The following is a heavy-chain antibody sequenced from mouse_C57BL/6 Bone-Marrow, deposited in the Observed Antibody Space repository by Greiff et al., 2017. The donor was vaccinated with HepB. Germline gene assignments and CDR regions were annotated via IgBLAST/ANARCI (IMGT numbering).Heavy chain of an antibody. CDR2: IDPENGDT. V-gene: IGHV14-4*01. J-gene: IGHJ1*03. D-gene: IGHD1-1*01. CDR3: TTSTVVYWYFDV. CDR1: GFNIKDDY. Sequence: EVQLQQSGAELVRPGASVKLSCTASGFNIKDDYMHWVKQRPEQGLEWIGWIDPENGDTEYASKFQGKATITADTSSNTAYLQLSSLTSEDTAVYYCTTSTVVYWYFDVWGTGTTGTVSS.